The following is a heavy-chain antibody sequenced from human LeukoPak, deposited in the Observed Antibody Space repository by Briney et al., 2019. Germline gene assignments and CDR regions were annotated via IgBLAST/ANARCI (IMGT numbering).Heavy chain of an antibody. D-gene: IGHD6-19*01. J-gene: IGHJ2*01. V-gene: IGHV1-18*01. Sequence: ASVKVSCKASGYTFTNYGIGWVRQAPGQGLEWMGWISAYNGNTNYTQKLQGRVTMTTDTSTSTAYMELRSLSSDDTAVYYCARDSYSNAWSYWYFDLWGRGTLVTVSS. CDR3: ARDSYSNAWSYWYFDL. CDR2: ISAYNGNT. CDR1: GYTFTNYG.